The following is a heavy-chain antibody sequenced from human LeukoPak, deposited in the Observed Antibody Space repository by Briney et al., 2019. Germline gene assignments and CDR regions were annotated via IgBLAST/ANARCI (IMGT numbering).Heavy chain of an antibody. V-gene: IGHV4-31*03. CDR1: GGSISSGGYY. D-gene: IGHD6-13*01. Sequence: PSQTLSLTCTVSGGSISSGGYYWSWIRQHPGKGLEWIGYIYYSGSTYYNPSLKSRVTISVDTSKNQFSLKLSSVTAAVTAVYYCASVRVSSRNFDYWGQGTLVTVSS. CDR2: IYYSGST. J-gene: IGHJ4*02. CDR3: ASVRVSSRNFDY.